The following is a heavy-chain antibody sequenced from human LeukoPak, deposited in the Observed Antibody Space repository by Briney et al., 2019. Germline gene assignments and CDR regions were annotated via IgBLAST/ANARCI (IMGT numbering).Heavy chain of an antibody. D-gene: IGHD2-15*01. CDR3: ASYCSGGSCYWAPDAFDI. V-gene: IGHV3-74*01. CDR2: INSDGSST. CDR1: GFTFSSYW. Sequence: PGGSLRLSCAASGFTFSSYWMHWARQAPGKGLVWVSRINSDGSSTSYADSVKGRFTISRDNAKNTLYLQMNSLRAEDTAVYYSASYCSGGSCYWAPDAFDIWGQGTMVTVSS. J-gene: IGHJ3*02.